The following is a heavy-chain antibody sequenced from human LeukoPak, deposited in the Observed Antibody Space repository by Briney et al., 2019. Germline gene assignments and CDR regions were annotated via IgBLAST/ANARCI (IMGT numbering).Heavy chain of an antibody. D-gene: IGHD2-15*01. J-gene: IGHJ4*02. V-gene: IGHV4-59*11. CDR1: GGSISSHY. CDR2: IYYSGGT. Sequence: SETLSLTCTVSGGSISSHYWSWIRQPPGKGLEWIGYIYYSGGTNYNPSLKSRVTISVDTSKNQFSLKLSSVTAADTAVYYCARETLPFLVDWGQGNLVTVSS. CDR3: ARETLPFLVD.